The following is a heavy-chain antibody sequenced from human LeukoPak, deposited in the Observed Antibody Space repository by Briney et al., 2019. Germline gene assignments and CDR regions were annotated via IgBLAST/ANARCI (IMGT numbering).Heavy chain of an antibody. Sequence: SETLSLTCTVSGGSISSGGYYWSWIRQPPGKGLEWIGYIYHSGSTYYNPSLKSRVTISVDRSKNQFSLKLSSVTAADTAVCYCAISIAAAGTLDYWGQGTLVTVSS. CDR2: IYHSGST. V-gene: IGHV4-30-2*01. CDR3: AISIAAAGTLDY. CDR1: GGSISSGGYY. D-gene: IGHD6-13*01. J-gene: IGHJ4*02.